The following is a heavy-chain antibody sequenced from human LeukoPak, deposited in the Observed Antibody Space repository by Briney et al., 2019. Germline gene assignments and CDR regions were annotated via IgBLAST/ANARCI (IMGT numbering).Heavy chain of an antibody. J-gene: IGHJ5*02. Sequence: SETLSLTCTVSGGSISSGSYYWSWIRQPAGKGLEWIGRIYTSGSTNYNPSLKSRVTISVDTSKNQFSLKLSSATAADTAVYYCARRYSSSSSPFDPWGQGTLVTVSS. CDR1: GGSISSGSYY. D-gene: IGHD6-13*01. CDR3: ARRYSSSSSPFDP. CDR2: IYTSGST. V-gene: IGHV4-61*02.